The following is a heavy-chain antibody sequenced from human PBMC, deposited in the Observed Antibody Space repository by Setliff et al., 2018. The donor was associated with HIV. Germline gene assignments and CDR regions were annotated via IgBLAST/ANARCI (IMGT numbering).Heavy chain of an antibody. CDR1: GYTFIDYY. CDR2: VDPEDGET. V-gene: IGHV1-69-2*01. CDR3: ARDTEMITTTDAFDI. Sequence: ASVKVSCKGSGYTFIDYYMHWVQQAPGKGLEWMGRVDPEDGETIYAEKFQGRVTMTTDTSTPTAYMYSLRAEDTAVYYCARDTEMITTTDAFDIWGQGTMVTVSS. D-gene: IGHD3-22*01. J-gene: IGHJ3*02.